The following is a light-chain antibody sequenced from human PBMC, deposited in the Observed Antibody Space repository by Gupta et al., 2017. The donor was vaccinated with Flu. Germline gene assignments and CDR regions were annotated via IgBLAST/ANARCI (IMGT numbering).Light chain of an antibody. CDR3: ATRDDSLNGWV. V-gene: IGLV1-44*01. Sequence: QSVLTQPPSASGTPGQTVTISCSGSSSNIGSNTVNWYQQVPGAAPKLLIHSNSQRPSGVPDRFSGSKSGASAPLAISGLQSEDEADYYCATRDDSLNGWVFGGGTKLTVL. CDR2: SNS. J-gene: IGLJ3*02. CDR1: SSNIGSNT.